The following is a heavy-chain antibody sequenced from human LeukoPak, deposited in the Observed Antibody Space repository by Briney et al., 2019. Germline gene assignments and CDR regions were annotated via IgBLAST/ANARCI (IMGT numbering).Heavy chain of an antibody. CDR3: AREPTYYERLTGYNFFDY. Sequence: GASVKVSCKASGYTFTGYYMHWVRPAPGQGLEWMGWINPNSGGTNYAQKFQGRVTMTRDTSISTAYMELSRLRSDDTAVYYCAREPTYYERLTGYNFFDYWGQGTLVTVSS. V-gene: IGHV1-2*02. CDR1: GYTFTGYY. J-gene: IGHJ4*02. CDR2: INPNSGGT. D-gene: IGHD3-9*01.